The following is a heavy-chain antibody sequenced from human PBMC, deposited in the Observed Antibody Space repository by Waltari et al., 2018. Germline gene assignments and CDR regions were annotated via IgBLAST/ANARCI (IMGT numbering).Heavy chain of an antibody. J-gene: IGHJ4*02. CDR3: ARVVGASLFDF. CDR2: IYTDGRST. Sequence: EVQLVESGGGLVQPGGSLRLSCAASGFSFSSYWMPWVRQAPGKGLVWVSRIYTDGRSTDYADSVKGRFTISRDNAKNTLYLQMNSLRAEDTAVYYCARVVGASLFDFWGQGTLVTVSS. V-gene: IGHV3-74*01. CDR1: GFSFSSYW. D-gene: IGHD1-26*01.